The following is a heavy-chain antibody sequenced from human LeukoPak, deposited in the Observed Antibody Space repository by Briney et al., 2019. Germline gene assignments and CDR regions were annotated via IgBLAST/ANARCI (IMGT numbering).Heavy chain of an antibody. CDR2: IYGSGGT. J-gene: IGHJ6*02. Sequence: PSETLSLTCTVSGGSISNYYWSWIRQPAGKGLEWIGRIYGSGGTNYNSSLKSRVTMSADTSKKQFSLKLSSVTAADAAVYYCARDLRAKFGEFFLEKYGMDVWGQGTTVTVSS. D-gene: IGHD3-10*01. V-gene: IGHV4-4*07. CDR3: ARDLRAKFGEFFLEKYGMDV. CDR1: GGSISNYY.